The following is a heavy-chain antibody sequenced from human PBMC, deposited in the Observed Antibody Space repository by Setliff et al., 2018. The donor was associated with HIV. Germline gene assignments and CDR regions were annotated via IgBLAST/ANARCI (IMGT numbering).Heavy chain of an antibody. CDR1: GLSMSYNY. CDR3: ASEKKAWSVSDSFYEY. J-gene: IGHJ4*02. CDR2: AHYSGST. V-gene: IGHV4-59*01. D-gene: IGHD3-3*01. Sequence: SLTCTVSGLSMSYNYWTWIRQSPGKGLEWIGYAHYSGSTRYNPSLKSRVTISADTSKKKFSLKLTSMTATDTAVYYCASEKKAWSVSDSFYEYWGQGVPVTVSS.